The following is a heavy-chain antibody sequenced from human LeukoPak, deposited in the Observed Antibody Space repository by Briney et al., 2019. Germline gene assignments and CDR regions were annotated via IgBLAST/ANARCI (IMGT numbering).Heavy chain of an antibody. J-gene: IGHJ3*02. V-gene: IGHV3-23*01. CDR1: GFTFSSYA. Sequence: GGSLRLSCAASGFTFSSYAMSWVRQAPGKGLEWVSAISGSGGSTYYADSVKGRFTISRDNSKNTLYLQMNSLRAEDTAVYYCAKDLDSSSWYGGAFDIWGQGTMVTVSS. CDR3: AKDLDSSSWYGGAFDI. CDR2: ISGSGGST. D-gene: IGHD6-13*01.